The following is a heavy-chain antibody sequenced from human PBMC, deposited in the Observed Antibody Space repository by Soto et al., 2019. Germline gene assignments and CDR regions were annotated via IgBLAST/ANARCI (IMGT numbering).Heavy chain of an antibody. V-gene: IGHV1-69*04. CDR1: GGNFRRFV. CDR3: AREGDMKFHSDSSDEPGY. CDR2: IIPSIGII. J-gene: IGHJ4*02. Sequence: QVPLGQSGAEVKKPGSSVKVSCKASGGNFRRFVFSWVRQAPGPGLEWIGRIIPSIGIINYAQKFQGRVTITADTSTSTAYMELSSLRSDDTAVYYCAREGDMKFHSDSSDEPGYWGQGTLVTVSS. D-gene: IGHD3-22*01.